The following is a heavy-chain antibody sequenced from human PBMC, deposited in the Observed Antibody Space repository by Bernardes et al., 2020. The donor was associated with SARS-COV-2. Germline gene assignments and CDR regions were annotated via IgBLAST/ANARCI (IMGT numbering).Heavy chain of an antibody. CDR3: ARIYSTSSFDFDY. CDR1: GFTFSTFW. V-gene: IGHV3-7*01. J-gene: IGHJ4*02. D-gene: IGHD6-6*01. Sequence: VGSLILSCAASGFTFSTFWMTWVRQAPGKGLEWVANINQDGSETFYVDSVKGRFTISRDNAKNSLFMEMNTLRAEDTAVYYCARIYSTSSFDFDYWGQGTLVTVSS. CDR2: INQDGSET.